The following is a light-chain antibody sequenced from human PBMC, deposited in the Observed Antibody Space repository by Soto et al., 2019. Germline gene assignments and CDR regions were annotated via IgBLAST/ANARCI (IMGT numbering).Light chain of an antibody. J-gene: IGLJ1*01. CDR2: DNN. Sequence: QSVLTQPPSVSGAPGQRVTISCTGSSSNIGAGYDVHWYQQLPGTVPKVLIYDNNNRPSGVPDRISGSKSGTSASLAITGLQAEDEADYYCQSYDSSLSGSYVFGTGTKVTVL. CDR3: QSYDSSLSGSYV. CDR1: SSNIGAGYD. V-gene: IGLV1-40*01.